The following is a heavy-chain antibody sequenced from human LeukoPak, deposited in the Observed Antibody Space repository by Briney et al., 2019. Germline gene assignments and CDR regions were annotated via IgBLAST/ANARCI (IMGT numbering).Heavy chain of an antibody. CDR3: ARGVTTGYSSGWYI. V-gene: IGHV3-7*01. Sequence: GGSLRLSCAASGFTFSSYWMSWVRQAPGKGLEWVANIKQDGSEKYYVDSVKGRFTISRDNAKDSLYLQMNSLRAEDTAVYYCARGVTTGYSSGWYIWGQGTMVTVSS. D-gene: IGHD6-19*01. J-gene: IGHJ3*02. CDR1: GFTFSSYW. CDR2: IKQDGSEK.